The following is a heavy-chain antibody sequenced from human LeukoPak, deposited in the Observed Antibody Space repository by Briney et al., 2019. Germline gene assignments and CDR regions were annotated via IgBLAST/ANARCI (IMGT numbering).Heavy chain of an antibody. D-gene: IGHD6-13*01. CDR1: RFTFGIYW. V-gene: IGHV3-7*01. J-gene: IGHJ4*02. Sequence: PGGSLRLSCAASRFTFGIYWMSWVRQAPGKALEWVANLNQDGSETYYVDSVEGRFTISRDNTKNSLYLQLNSLRAEDTALYYCARAASTGTVDYWGQGTLVTVSS. CDR3: ARAASTGTVDY. CDR2: LNQDGSET.